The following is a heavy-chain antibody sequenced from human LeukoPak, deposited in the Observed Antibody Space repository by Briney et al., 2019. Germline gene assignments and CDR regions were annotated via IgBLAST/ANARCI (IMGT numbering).Heavy chain of an antibody. CDR1: GGSISSYY. V-gene: IGHV4-4*07. CDR3: ARDQYYYGSGSYSWFDP. J-gene: IGHJ5*02. Sequence: NPSETLSLTCTVSGGSISSYYWSWIRQPAGKGVEWIGRIYTSGSTNYNPSLKSRVTMSVDTSKNQFSLKLSSVTAADTAVYYCARDQYYYGSGSYSWFDPWGQGTLVTVSS. CDR2: IYTSGST. D-gene: IGHD3-10*01.